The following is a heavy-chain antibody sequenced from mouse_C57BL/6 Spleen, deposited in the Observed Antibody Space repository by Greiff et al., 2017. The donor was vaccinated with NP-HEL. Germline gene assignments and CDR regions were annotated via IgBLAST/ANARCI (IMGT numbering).Heavy chain of an antibody. CDR1: GYSITSGYD. V-gene: IGHV3-1*01. Sequence: DVQLQESGPGMVKPSQSLSLTCTVTGYSITSGYDWHWIRHFPGNKLEWMGYISYSGSTNYNPSLKSRISITHDTSKNHFFLKLNSVTTEDTATYYCAREEYGCFAYWGQGTLVTVSA. D-gene: IGHD2-10*02. J-gene: IGHJ3*01. CDR3: AREEYGCFAY. CDR2: ISYSGST.